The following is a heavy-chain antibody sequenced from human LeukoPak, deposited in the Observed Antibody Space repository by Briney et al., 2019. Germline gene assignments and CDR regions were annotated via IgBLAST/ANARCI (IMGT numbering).Heavy chain of an antibody. J-gene: IGHJ4*02. Sequence: PSETLSLTCTVSGGSIRDYYWNWIRQPPGKGLEWIGYIYYSGNTNYNPSLKSRVTISVDTSKNQFSLKLSSVTAAGTAVYYCARQQRGYTYGFDYWGQGTLVTVSS. V-gene: IGHV4-59*01. CDR3: ARQQRGYTYGFDY. D-gene: IGHD5-18*01. CDR1: GGSIRDYY. CDR2: IYYSGNT.